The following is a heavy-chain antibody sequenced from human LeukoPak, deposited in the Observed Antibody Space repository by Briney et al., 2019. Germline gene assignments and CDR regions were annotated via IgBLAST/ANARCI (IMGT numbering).Heavy chain of an antibody. Sequence: GGSLRLSCAASEFIFSNYWMHWVRQAPGKGLVWVSRINSDGSFTSYADSVKGRFTISRDNAKNMLYLQMNSLRAEDTAIYYCARVQVLGTYDWFDPWGQGTLVTVSS. J-gene: IGHJ5*02. V-gene: IGHV3-74*01. CDR2: INSDGSFT. CDR3: ARVQVLGTYDWFDP. CDR1: EFIFSNYW. D-gene: IGHD4/OR15-4a*01.